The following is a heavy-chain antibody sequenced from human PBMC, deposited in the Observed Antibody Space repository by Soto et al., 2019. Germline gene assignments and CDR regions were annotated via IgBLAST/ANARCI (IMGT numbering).Heavy chain of an antibody. J-gene: IGHJ4*02. CDR2: ISGSGGST. D-gene: IGHD2-15*01. V-gene: IGHV3-23*01. CDR3: ARDGSWSVDY. CDR1: GFTFSSYA. Sequence: PGGSLRLSCAASGFTFSSYAMSWVRQAPGKGLEWVSAISGSGGSTYYADSVKGRFTISRDNAKNSLYLQMNSLRDEDTAVYYCARDGSWSVDYWGQGTLVTVSS.